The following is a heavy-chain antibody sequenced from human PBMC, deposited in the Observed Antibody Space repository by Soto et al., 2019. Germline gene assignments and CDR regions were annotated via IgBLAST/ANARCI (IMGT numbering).Heavy chain of an antibody. D-gene: IGHD3-3*01. J-gene: IGHJ6*02. V-gene: IGHV4-30-4*01. CDR1: GGSISSGDYY. Sequence: QVQLQESGPGLVKPSQTLSLTCTVSGGSISSGDYYWSWIRQPPGKGLEWIGYIYYSGSTDYNPSLKSRVTISVDTSKNQFSLKLSSVTAADTAVYYCARHIYDFWSGYFYYYYYGMDVWGQGTTVTVSS. CDR2: IYYSGST. CDR3: ARHIYDFWSGYFYYYYYGMDV.